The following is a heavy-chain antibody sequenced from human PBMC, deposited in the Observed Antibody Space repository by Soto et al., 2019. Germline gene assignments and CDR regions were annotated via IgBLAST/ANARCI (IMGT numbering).Heavy chain of an antibody. CDR2: IIPMFGTA. V-gene: IGHV1-69*12. Sequence: QVQLVQSGAEVKKPESSVKVSCKAPGGTFSTYAISWVRQAPGQGLEWMGGIIPMFGTANYAQRFQDRVTITAGESTNTVDRERSSRRSEDTAVYFCASGIQLWLRRINNGYSGWGQGTLVTVSS. CDR3: ASGIQLWLRRINNGYSG. D-gene: IGHD5-18*01. J-gene: IGHJ4*02. CDR1: GGTFSTYA.